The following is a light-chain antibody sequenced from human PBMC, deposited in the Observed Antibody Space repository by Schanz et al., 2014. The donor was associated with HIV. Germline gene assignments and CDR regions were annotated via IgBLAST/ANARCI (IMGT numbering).Light chain of an antibody. J-gene: IGLJ3*02. CDR1: SSNIGAGYE. CDR2: SDN. CDR3: QSYDSSLSGSV. V-gene: IGLV1-40*01. Sequence: QSVLTQPPSVSGAPGQRVTISCTGSSSNIGAGYEVHWYQQLPGTAPKLLIYSDNSRPSGVPDRFSGSKSGSSASLAITGLQSEDEADYFCQSYDSSLSGSVFGGGTQLTVL.